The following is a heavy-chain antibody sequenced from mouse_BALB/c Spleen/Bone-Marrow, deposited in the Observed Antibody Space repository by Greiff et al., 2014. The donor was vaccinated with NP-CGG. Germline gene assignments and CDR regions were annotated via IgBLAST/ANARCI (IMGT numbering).Heavy chain of an antibody. D-gene: IGHD2-1*01. CDR1: GFNIKDTY. CDR2: IDPANGXX. V-gene: IGHV14-3*02. Sequence: VQLQQSGAELVKPGASVKLSCTASGFNIKDTYMHWVKQRPEQGLEWIGRIDPANGXXXXXXXXXXXXXITXXPSSNTAYLQLSSLTSEDTAVYYCASSGNYEGGAMDYWGQGISVTVSS. CDR3: ASSGNYEGGAMDY. J-gene: IGHJ4*01.